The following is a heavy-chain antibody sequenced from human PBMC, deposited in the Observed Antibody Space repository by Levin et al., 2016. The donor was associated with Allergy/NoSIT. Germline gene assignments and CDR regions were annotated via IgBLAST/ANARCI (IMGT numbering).Heavy chain of an antibody. CDR3: ARGIDYYFDY. CDR2: IIPILGIA. V-gene: IGHV1-69*04. D-gene: IGHD3-16*02. Sequence: WVRQAPGQGLEWMGRIIPILGIANYAQKFQGRVTITADKSTSTAYMELRNLRSDDTAVYYCARGIDYYFDYWGQEPWSPSPQ. J-gene: IGHJ4*01.